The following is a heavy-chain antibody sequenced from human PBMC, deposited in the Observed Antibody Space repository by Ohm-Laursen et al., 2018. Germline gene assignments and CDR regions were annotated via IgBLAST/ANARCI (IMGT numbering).Heavy chain of an antibody. CDR2: INWNSGDI. Sequence: SLRLSCAASGFTFGNYAMHWVRQAPGKGLVWVATINWNSGDISYGDSVKGRFTISRDNAKSSMNLQMNSLRVEDAALYYCAKDVLEAPDYYAIDVWGQGTMVTVSS. J-gene: IGHJ6*02. CDR3: AKDVLEAPDYYAIDV. CDR1: GFTFGNYA. V-gene: IGHV3-9*01. D-gene: IGHD4/OR15-4a*01.